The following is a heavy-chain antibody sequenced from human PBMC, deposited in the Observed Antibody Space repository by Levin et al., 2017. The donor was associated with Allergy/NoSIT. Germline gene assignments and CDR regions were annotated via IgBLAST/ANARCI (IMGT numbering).Heavy chain of an antibody. D-gene: IGHD5/OR15-5a*01. CDR3: AKDPRWDSVYFDY. CDR1: GFTFSSYA. CDR2: ISGSGGST. J-gene: IGHJ4*02. V-gene: IGHV3-23*01. Sequence: LSLTCAASGFTFSSYAMSWVRQAPGKGLEWVSAISGSGGSTYYADSVKGRFTISRDNSKNTLYLQMNSLRAEDTAVYYCAKDPRWDSVYFDYWGQGTLVTVSS.